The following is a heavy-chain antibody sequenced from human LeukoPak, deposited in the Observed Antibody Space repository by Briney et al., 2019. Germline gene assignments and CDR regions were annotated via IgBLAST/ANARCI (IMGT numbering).Heavy chain of an antibody. Sequence: KPSETLSLTCTVSGGSISSSSYYWGWIRQPPGKGLEWSGSIYYSGSTYYNPSLKSRVTISVDTSKNQFSLKLSSVTAADTAVYYCARLAIVVVPAAIGYWFDPWGQGTLVTVSS. CDR3: ARLAIVVVPAAIGYWFDP. CDR1: GGSISSSSYY. CDR2: IYYSGST. V-gene: IGHV4-39*01. D-gene: IGHD2-2*03. J-gene: IGHJ5*02.